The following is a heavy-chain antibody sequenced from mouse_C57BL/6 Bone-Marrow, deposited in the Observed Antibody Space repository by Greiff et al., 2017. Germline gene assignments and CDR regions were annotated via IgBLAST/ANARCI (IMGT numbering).Heavy chain of an antibody. J-gene: IGHJ2*01. Sequence: EVKLMESGGGLVKPGGSLKLPCAASGFTFSSYAMSWVRQTPEKRLEWVATISDGGSYTYYPDNVKGRFTISRDNAKNNLYLQMSHLKSEDTAMYYCARGGDFDYWGQGTTLTVSS. CDR1: GFTFSSYA. CDR3: ARGGDFDY. V-gene: IGHV5-4*03. CDR2: ISDGGSYT.